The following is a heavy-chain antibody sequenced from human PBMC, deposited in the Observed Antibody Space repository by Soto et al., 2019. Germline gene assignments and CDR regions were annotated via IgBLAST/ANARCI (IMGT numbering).Heavy chain of an antibody. J-gene: IGHJ6*02. Sequence: GGSLRLSCSASGFIFGNYAMHWFRQAPGKGLEFVSFIGAHGGDISYTDSVKGRFIVSRDNSKNILYLQMSSLRAEDTAIYYCVKDNWGWDVWGQGTAVTVSS. V-gene: IGHV3-64D*08. CDR3: VKDNWGWDV. CDR1: GFIFGNYA. D-gene: IGHD7-27*01. CDR2: IGAHGGDI.